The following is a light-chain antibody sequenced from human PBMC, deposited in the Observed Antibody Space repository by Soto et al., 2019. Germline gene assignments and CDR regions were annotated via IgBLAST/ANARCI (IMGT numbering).Light chain of an antibody. CDR3: QQYNNWPPIT. Sequence: EIVMTQSPATLSVSPGERATLSCRASQSVSGNLAWYHQKPGQAPRLLIYGASTRATGITARFSGSGSGTEFTLTISSLPSEDFAVYYCQQYNNWPPITFGQGTRLEIK. CDR2: GAS. J-gene: IGKJ5*01. V-gene: IGKV3-15*01. CDR1: QSVSGN.